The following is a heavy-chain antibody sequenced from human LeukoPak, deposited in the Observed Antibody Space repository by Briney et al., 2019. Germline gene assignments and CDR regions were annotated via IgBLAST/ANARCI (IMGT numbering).Heavy chain of an antibody. CDR3: ARRSSMVRGVIHYYYYMDV. Sequence: ASVKVSCKASGYTFTSYDINWVRQATGQGLEWMGWMNPNRGNTGYAQKFQGRVTMTRNTSISTAYMELSSLRSEDTAVYYCARRSSMVRGVIHYYYYMDVWGKGTTVTIPS. V-gene: IGHV1-8*01. D-gene: IGHD3-10*01. CDR2: MNPNRGNT. CDR1: GYTFTSYD. J-gene: IGHJ6*03.